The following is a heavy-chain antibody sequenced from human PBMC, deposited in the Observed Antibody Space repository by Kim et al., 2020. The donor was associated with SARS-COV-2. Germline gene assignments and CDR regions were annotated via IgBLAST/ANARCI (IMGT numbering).Heavy chain of an antibody. CDR3: ARDIDYSNPVYYYYGMDV. Sequence: SQTLSLTCAISGDSVSSNSAAWNWIRQSPSRGLEWLGRTYYRSKWYNDYAVSVKSRITINPDTSKNQFSLQLNSVTPEDTAVYYCARDIDYSNPVYYYYGMDVWGQGTTVTVSS. CDR1: GDSVSSNSAA. J-gene: IGHJ6*02. CDR2: TYYRSKWYN. V-gene: IGHV6-1*01. D-gene: IGHD4-4*01.